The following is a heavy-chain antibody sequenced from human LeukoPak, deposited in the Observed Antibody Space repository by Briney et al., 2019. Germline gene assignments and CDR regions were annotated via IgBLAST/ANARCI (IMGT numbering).Heavy chain of an antibody. Sequence: GVSLRLSCTASGFTFSRYAMLGVRQAPGKGLEYVSAISSNGGSTYYADPVRGRFTISRDNSKNTLYLQMSSLRAEDTAVYYCVKELGCSGGICYVGGYIEAFDIWGQGTMVSVSS. J-gene: IGHJ3*02. D-gene: IGHD2-15*01. CDR3: VKELGCSGGICYVGGYIEAFDI. CDR1: GFTFSRYA. V-gene: IGHV3-64D*06. CDR2: ISSNGGST.